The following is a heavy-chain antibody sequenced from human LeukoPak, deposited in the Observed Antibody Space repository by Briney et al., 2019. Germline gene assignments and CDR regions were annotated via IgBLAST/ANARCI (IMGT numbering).Heavy chain of an antibody. J-gene: IGHJ4*02. D-gene: IGHD3-22*01. CDR2: ISSGSSTI. Sequence: GGSLRLSRAASGFTFSSYGVNWVRQAPGKGLEWVSYISSGSSTIYYADSVKGRFTISRDNAKNSLYLQMNSLRAEDTAVYYCARKYYYDSSGYSAFFDYWGQGTLVTVSS. CDR3: ARKYYYDSSGYSAFFDY. V-gene: IGHV3-48*04. CDR1: GFTFSSYG.